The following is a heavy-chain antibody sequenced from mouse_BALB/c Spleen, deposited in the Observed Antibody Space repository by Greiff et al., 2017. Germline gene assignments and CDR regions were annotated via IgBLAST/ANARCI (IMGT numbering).Heavy chain of an antibody. Sequence: QVQLQQSGAELVRPGTSVKVSCKASGYAFTNYLIEWVKQRPGQGLEWIGVSNPGSGGTNYNEKFKGKATLTADKSSSTAYMQLSSLTSDDSAVYFCARGGLRAMDYWGQGTSVTVSS. CDR3: ARGGLRAMDY. J-gene: IGHJ4*01. CDR1: GYAFTNYL. CDR2: SNPGSGGT. D-gene: IGHD2-2*01. V-gene: IGHV1-54*01.